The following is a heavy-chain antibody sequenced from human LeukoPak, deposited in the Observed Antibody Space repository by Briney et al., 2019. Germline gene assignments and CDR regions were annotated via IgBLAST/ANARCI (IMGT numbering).Heavy chain of an antibody. CDR1: GFTFSSYA. V-gene: IGHV3-23*01. Sequence: GGSLRLSCAASGFTFSSYAMSWVRQAPGKGLEWVSAISGSGGSTYYADSVKGRFTISRDNSKNTVDLQMNSLRREDTAIYYCASDVLATGVTEYFQHWGQGTLVTVS. J-gene: IGHJ1*01. CDR2: ISGSGGST. D-gene: IGHD2-21*02. CDR3: ASDVLATGVTEYFQH.